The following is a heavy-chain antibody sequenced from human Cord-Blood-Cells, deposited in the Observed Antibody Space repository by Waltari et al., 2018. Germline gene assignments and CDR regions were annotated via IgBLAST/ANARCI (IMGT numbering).Heavy chain of an antibody. CDR2: IIPIFGTA. Sequence: QVQLVQSGAEVQKPGSSVKVSCKASGGTFSSYAIRWVRQAPGQGLEWMGGIIPIFGTANYAQKFQGRVTITADESTSTAYMELSSLRSEDTAVYYCARVGSIAATTNWFDPWGQGTLVTVSS. D-gene: IGHD6-13*01. V-gene: IGHV1-69*01. J-gene: IGHJ5*02. CDR1: GGTFSSYA. CDR3: ARVGSIAATTNWFDP.